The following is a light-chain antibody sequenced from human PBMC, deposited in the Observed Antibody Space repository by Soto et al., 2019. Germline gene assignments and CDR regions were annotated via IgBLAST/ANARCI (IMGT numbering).Light chain of an antibody. CDR2: ANS. J-gene: IGLJ1*01. CDR1: SSNIGANYD. Sequence: QSVLTQPPSVSGAPGQRVTISCTGSSSNIGANYDVHWYQQRPGTAPKLLIFANSNRPSGVPDRFSGSKSGTSASLVITGLQAEDEGDYDCQSYDSTLSARYVFGTGTKLTVL. V-gene: IGLV1-40*01. CDR3: QSYDSTLSARYV.